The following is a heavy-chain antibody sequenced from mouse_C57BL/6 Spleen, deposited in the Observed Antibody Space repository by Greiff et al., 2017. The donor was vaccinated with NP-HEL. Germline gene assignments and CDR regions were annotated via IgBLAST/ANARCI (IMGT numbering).Heavy chain of an antibody. CDR2: ICPGDGDT. V-gene: IGHV1-82*01. D-gene: IGHD2-4*01. Sequence: QVQLQQSGPELVKPGASVKLSCAASGYAFSSSWMNWVRQTPGKGLEWIGRICPGDGDTYYNGTFKGKVTLTADKSSSTAYMQLSSLPYEESAVYLGAREGGYDYAGRDYWGQGTTLTVSS. CDR3: AREGGYDYAGRDY. CDR1: GYAFSSSW. J-gene: IGHJ2*01.